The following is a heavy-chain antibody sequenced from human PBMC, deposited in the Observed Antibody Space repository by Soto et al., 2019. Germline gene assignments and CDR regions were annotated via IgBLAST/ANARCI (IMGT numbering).Heavy chain of an antibody. J-gene: IGHJ6*02. Sequence: EVQLVESGGGLVQPGGSLRLSCAASXFSLXXSWMTWVRQAPGKGLEWVANIMQDGSDKYYVDSAKGRFTISRDNAKNSLYLQMTSLRAEDTAVYYCASKRLYFYGLDVWGQGTTVTVSS. CDR3: ASKRLYFYGLDV. V-gene: IGHV3-7*01. CDR2: IMQDGSDK. CDR1: XFSLXXSW.